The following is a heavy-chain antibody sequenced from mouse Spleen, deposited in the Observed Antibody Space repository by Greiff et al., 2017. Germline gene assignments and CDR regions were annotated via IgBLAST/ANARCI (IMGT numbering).Heavy chain of an antibody. Sequence: KPGQGLEWIGEIDPSDSYTNYNQKFKGKATLTVDTSSSTAYMQLSSLTSEDSAVYYCARYGYYSNPPYAMDYWGQGTSVTVSS. V-gene: IGHV1-50*01. CDR2: IDPSDSYT. J-gene: IGHJ4*01. D-gene: IGHD2-5*01. CDR3: ARYGYYSNPPYAMDY.